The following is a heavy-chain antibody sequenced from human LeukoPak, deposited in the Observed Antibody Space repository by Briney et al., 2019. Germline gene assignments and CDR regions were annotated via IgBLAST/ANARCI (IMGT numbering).Heavy chain of an antibody. D-gene: IGHD2-2*01. V-gene: IGHV3-48*01. CDR3: ARESTSWYFDL. CDR2: ISSSSSSI. CDR1: GFTFSSYS. Sequence: PGGSLRLSCAASGFTFSSYSMNWVRQAPGKGLEWVSYISSSSSSIYYADSVKGRFTISRDNSKNTLYLQMNSLRAEDTAVYYCARESTSWYFDLWGRGTLVTVSS. J-gene: IGHJ2*01.